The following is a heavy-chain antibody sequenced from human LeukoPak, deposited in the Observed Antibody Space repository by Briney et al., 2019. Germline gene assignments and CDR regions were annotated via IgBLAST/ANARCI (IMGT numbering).Heavy chain of an antibody. D-gene: IGHD2-2*01. CDR3: ARDGTSTDDY. V-gene: IGHV1-18*01. CDR1: GYTFSNFG. J-gene: IGHJ4*02. CDR2: ISGNNDNP. Sequence: ASVKVSCKTSGYTFSNFGINWVRQAPGQGLEWMAWISGNNDNPNYGQKFQGRFTVTTDSSTSTAYMELRNLRPDDTAVYYCARDGTSTDDYWGQGTLVTVSS.